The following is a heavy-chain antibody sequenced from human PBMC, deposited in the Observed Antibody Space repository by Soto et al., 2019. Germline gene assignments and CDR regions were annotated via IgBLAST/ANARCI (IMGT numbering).Heavy chain of an antibody. CDR2: ISSSSSYI. CDR3: AKGVGTTPGY. D-gene: IGHD1-26*01. V-gene: IGHV3-21*01. Sequence: PGGSLRLSCAASGFTFSRYSMNWVRQAPGKGLEWVSSISSSSSYIYYADSVKGRFTISRDNAKNSLYLQLSSLRVEDTAVYYYAKGVGTTPGYWGQGTLVTVSS. CDR1: GFTFSRYS. J-gene: IGHJ4*02.